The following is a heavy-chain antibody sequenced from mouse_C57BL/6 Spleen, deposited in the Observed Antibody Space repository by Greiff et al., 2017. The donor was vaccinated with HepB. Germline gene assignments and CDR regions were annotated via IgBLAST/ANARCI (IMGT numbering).Heavy chain of an antibody. CDR1: GYSITSGYY. J-gene: IGHJ2*01. Sequence: EVKLQESGPGLVKPSQSLSLTCSVTGYSITSGYYWNWIRQFPGNKLGWMGYISYDGSNNYNPSLKNRISITRDTSKNQFFLKLNSVTTEDTATYYCARVGDEGYFDYWGQGTTLTVSS. V-gene: IGHV3-6*01. D-gene: IGHD3-3*01. CDR3: ARVGDEGYFDY. CDR2: ISYDGSN.